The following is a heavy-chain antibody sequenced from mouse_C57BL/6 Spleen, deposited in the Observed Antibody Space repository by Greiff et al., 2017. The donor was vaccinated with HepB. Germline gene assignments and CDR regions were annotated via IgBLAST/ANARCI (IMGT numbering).Heavy chain of an antibody. CDR1: GYTFTDYY. D-gene: IGHD1-1*01. CDR2: INPYNGGT. V-gene: IGHV1-19*01. Sequence: VQLQQSGPVLVKPGASVKMSCKASGYTFTDYYMNWVKQSHGKSLEWIGVINPYNGGTSYNQKFKGKATLTVDKSSSTAYMELNSLTSEDSAVYYCARWYYGSSPYYFDYWGQGTTLTVSS. CDR3: ARWYYGSSPYYFDY. J-gene: IGHJ2*01.